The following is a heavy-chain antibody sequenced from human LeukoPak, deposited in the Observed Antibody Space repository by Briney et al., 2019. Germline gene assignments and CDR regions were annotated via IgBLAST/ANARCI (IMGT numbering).Heavy chain of an antibody. J-gene: IGHJ4*02. CDR1: GFTFSSYA. CDR2: ISYDGSNK. CDR3: ARDLLRFLEWPHRGGFDY. V-gene: IGHV3-30*04. Sequence: QSGGSLRLSCAASGFTFSSYAMRWVRQAPGKGLEWVAVISYDGSNKYYADSVKGRFTISRDNSKNTLYLQMNSLRAEDTAVYYCARDLLRFLEWPHRGGFDYWGQGTLVTVSS. D-gene: IGHD3-3*01.